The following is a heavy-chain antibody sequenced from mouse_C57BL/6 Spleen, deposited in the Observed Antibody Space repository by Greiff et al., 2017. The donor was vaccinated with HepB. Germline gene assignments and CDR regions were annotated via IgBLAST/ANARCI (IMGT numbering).Heavy chain of an antibody. CDR2: IRSKSNNYAT. V-gene: IGHV10-1*01. CDR1: GFSFNTYA. CDR3: VRPYDYGAMDY. J-gene: IGHJ4*01. Sequence: EVKLIESGGGLVQPKGSLKLSCAASGFSFNTYAMNWVRQAPGKGLEWVARIRSKSNNYATYYADSVKDRFTISRDDSESMLYLQMNNLKTEDTAMYYCVRPYDYGAMDYWGQGTSVTVSS. D-gene: IGHD1-1*01.